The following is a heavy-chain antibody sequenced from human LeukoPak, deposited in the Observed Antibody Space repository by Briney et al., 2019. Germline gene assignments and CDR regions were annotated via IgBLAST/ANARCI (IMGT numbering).Heavy chain of an antibody. J-gene: IGHJ4*02. Sequence: PGGSLRLSCAASGFTFSSYSMNWVRQAPGKGLEWVSSISSSSSYIYYADSVKGRFTISRDNAKNSLYLQMNSLRAEDTAVYYCAKVSQPAGTTKYYFDYWGQGTLVTVSS. CDR1: GFTFSSYS. V-gene: IGHV3-21*04. CDR2: ISSSSSYI. D-gene: IGHD6-19*01. CDR3: AKVSQPAGTTKYYFDY.